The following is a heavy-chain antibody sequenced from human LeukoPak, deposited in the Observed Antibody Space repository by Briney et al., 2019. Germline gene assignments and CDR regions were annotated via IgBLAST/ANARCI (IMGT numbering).Heavy chain of an antibody. J-gene: IGHJ5*02. CDR3: GGSSGADNWFDP. D-gene: IGHD6-13*01. CDR2: INHSGST. Sequence: SETLSLTCAVYGGSFSGYYWSWIRQPPGKGLEWIGEINHSGSTNYNPSLKSRVTISVDTSKNQFSLKLSSVTAADTAVYYCGGSSGADNWFDPWGQGTLVTVSS. CDR1: GGSFSGYY. V-gene: IGHV4-34*01.